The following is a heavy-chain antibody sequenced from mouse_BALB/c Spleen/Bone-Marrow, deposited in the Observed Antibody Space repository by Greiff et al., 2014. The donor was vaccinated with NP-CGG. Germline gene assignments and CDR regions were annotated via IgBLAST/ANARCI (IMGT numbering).Heavy chain of an antibody. J-gene: IGHJ4*01. CDR1: GFNIKDTY. V-gene: IGHV14-3*02. CDR2: IDPANGNT. Sequence: VQLQQSGAELVKPRASVKLSCTASGFNIKDTYMHWVRQRPEQGLEWIGRIDPANGNTKYDPKFQGKATITADTSSNTAHLQLSSLTSEDTAVYYCARWEYYAMDYWGQGTSVTVSS. CDR3: ARWEYYAMDY. D-gene: IGHD4-1*01.